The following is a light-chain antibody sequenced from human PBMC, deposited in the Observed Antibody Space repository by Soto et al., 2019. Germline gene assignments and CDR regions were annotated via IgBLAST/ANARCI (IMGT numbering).Light chain of an antibody. V-gene: IGLV1-40*01. CDR3: QSYDSRLSAV. CDR2: GNS. CDR1: SSNVGAGYD. J-gene: IGLJ2*01. Sequence: QSVLTQPPSVSGAPGQRVTISGTGSSSNVGAGYDVHWYQQLPGTAPKLLIYGNSNRPSGVPDRFSGSKSGTSASLAITGLQAEEEADYYCQSYDSRLSAVFGGGTKLTVL.